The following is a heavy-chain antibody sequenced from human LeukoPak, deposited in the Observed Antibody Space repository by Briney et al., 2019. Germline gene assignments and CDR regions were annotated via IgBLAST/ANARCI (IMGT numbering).Heavy chain of an antibody. D-gene: IGHD2-2*01. V-gene: IGHV4-59*01. J-gene: IGHJ4*02. CDR1: GGSISNYY. CDR2: IYYSGST. CDR3: ARGSCSTTSCRPFDY. Sequence: SETLSLTCTISGGSISNYYWNWIRQPPGKGLEWIGYIYYSGSTNYNPSLKSRVTISVDTSKNQFSLKLSSVTAADTAAYYCARGSCSTTSCRPFDYWGQGTLVTVSS.